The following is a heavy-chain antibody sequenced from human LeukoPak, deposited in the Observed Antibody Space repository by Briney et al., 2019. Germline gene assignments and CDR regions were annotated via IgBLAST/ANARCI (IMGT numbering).Heavy chain of an antibody. CDR3: ARDGNFWSGLYYFDY. CDR1: GFTFXSXX. Sequence: LXLSXAASGFTFXSXXMHWVRQAPGKXLVXXSRINTDGSSTSYADSVKGRFTISRDNAKNTLYLQMNSLRAEDTAVYYCARDGNFWSGLYYFDYWGQGTLVTVSS. V-gene: IGHV3-74*01. D-gene: IGHD3-3*01. J-gene: IGHJ4*02. CDR2: INTDGSST.